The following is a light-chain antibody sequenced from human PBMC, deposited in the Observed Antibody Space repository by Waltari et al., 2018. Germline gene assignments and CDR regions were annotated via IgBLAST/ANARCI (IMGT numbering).Light chain of an antibody. V-gene: IGLV8-61*01. J-gene: IGLJ3*02. CDR3: VLYMGFGISV. CDR1: SGSVSSDHY. CDR2: TTN. Sequence: QTVVAQEPSFSVSPGGTVTLTCGLSSGSVSSDHYPSWYQQTPGQTPRTLIYTTNTRSSGCPDRCSGSILGNKAALTSTGAQAEDESDYYCVLYMGFGISVFGGGTKLTVL.